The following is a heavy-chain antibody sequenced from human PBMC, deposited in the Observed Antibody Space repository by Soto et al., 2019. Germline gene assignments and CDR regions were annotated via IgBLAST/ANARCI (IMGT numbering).Heavy chain of an antibody. Sequence: GASVKVSCKASGYTFTGYYMHWVRQAPGQGLEWMGWINPNSGGTNYAQKFQGRVTMTRDTSISTAYMELSRLRSDDTAVYYCARDFYGDHASYYFDYWGQGTLVTVSS. D-gene: IGHD4-17*01. V-gene: IGHV1-2*02. CDR3: ARDFYGDHASYYFDY. CDR1: GYTFTGYY. J-gene: IGHJ4*02. CDR2: INPNSGGT.